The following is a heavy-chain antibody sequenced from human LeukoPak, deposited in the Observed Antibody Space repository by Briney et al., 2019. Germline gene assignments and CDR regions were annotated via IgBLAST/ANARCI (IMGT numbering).Heavy chain of an antibody. Sequence: PSETLSLTCTVSGGSISSSSYYWGWIRQPPGKGLEWIGSIYYSGSTYYNPSLKSRVTISVDTSKNQFSLKLSSVTAADTAVYYCARPRYCCSTSCYPQGGWFDPWGQGTLVTVSS. J-gene: IGHJ5*02. D-gene: IGHD2-2*01. V-gene: IGHV4-39*01. CDR2: IYYSGST. CDR1: GGSISSSSYY. CDR3: ARPRYCCSTSCYPQGGWFDP.